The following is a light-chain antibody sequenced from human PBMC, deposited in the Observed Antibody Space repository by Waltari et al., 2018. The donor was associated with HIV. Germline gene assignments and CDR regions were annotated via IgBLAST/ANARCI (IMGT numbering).Light chain of an antibody. CDR3: QQSYTIPLT. Sequence: DIQMTQSPSSLSASVGDRVTITCRASQPINDYLTWFQQKPGKAPNLLIYTTSNLQSGVPSMFRGSGSGTDFTLTITKLQPEDFATYFCQQSYTIPLTFGGGTKVEIK. V-gene: IGKV1-39*01. CDR2: TTS. J-gene: IGKJ4*01. CDR1: QPINDY.